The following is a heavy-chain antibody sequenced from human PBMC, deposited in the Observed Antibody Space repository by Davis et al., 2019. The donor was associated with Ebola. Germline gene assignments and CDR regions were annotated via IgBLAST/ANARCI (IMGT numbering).Heavy chain of an antibody. CDR1: GGSISSYY. J-gene: IGHJ4*02. V-gene: IGHV4-59*01. D-gene: IGHD3-16*01. CDR2: IYYSGST. CDR3: ARGGDEGGSFDY. Sequence: PSETLSLTCTVSGGSISSYYWSWIRQPPGKGLEWIGYIYYSGSTNYNPSLKSRVTISVDTSKNQFSLKLGSVTAADTAVYYCARGGDEGGSFDYWGQGTLVTVSS.